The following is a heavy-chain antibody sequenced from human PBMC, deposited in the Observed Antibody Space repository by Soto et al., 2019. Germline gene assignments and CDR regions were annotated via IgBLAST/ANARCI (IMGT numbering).Heavy chain of an antibody. Sequence: GGSLRLSCSASGFTFSSYDMHWVRQGTGKGLEWVSAIGTTGDTYYAGSVKGRFTISRENAKNSLYLQMNSLRAGDTAIYFCARAIGPTLFDYWGQGTLVTVSA. CDR1: GFTFSSYD. D-gene: IGHD3-22*01. CDR3: ARAIGPTLFDY. J-gene: IGHJ4*02. V-gene: IGHV3-13*04. CDR2: IGTTGDT.